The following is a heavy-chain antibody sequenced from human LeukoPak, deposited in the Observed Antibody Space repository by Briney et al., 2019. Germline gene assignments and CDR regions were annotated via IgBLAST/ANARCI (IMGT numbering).Heavy chain of an antibody. CDR1: DDSISSYY. V-gene: IGHV4-59*01. D-gene: IGHD2-2*01. CDR2: IYYGGST. CDR3: ARGLLRGQLRLGYYYYMDV. J-gene: IGHJ6*03. Sequence: SEILSLTCAVSDDSISSYYWSWIRQPPGKGLEWIGYIYYGGSTYYNPSLKSRVTISEDTSKNQVSLKLNSVTAADTAVYYCARGLLRGQLRLGYYYYMDVWGKGTTVTVSS.